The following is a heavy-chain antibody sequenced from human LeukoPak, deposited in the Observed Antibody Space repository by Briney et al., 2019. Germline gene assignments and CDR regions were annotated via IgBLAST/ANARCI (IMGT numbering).Heavy chain of an antibody. CDR3: ARDRYCSSTSCLPDAFDI. D-gene: IGHD2-2*01. CDR2: IYTSGST. CDR1: GGSISSYY. Sequence: SETPSLTCTVSGGSISSYYWSWIRQPAGKGLEWVGRIYTSGSTNYNPPLKSRVTIPVDTSKSQFSLKLSSVTAADTAVYYCARDRYCSSTSCLPDAFDIWGQGTMVTVSS. J-gene: IGHJ3*02. V-gene: IGHV4-4*07.